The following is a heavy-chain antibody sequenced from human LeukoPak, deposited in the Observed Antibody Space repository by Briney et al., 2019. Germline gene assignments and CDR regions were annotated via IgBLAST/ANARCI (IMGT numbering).Heavy chain of an antibody. Sequence: PSETLSLTCTVSGGSISSYYWSWIRQSPGKGLEWIGSIHYSGSTNYNPSLKSRVTISVDTSKNQFSLKLSSVTAADTAVYYCAKGYCSGGSCYSYYYYNYMDVWGKGTTVTVSS. CDR3: AKGYCSGGSCYSYYYYNYMDV. CDR1: GGSISSYY. D-gene: IGHD2-15*01. CDR2: IHYSGST. V-gene: IGHV4-59*12. J-gene: IGHJ6*03.